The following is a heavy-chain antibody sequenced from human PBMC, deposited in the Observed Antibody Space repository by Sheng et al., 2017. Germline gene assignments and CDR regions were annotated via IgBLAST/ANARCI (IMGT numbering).Heavy chain of an antibody. D-gene: IGHD6-13*01. CDR1: GGSFSGYY. Sequence: QVQLQQWGAGLLKPSETLSLTCAVYGGSFSGYYWSWIRQPPGKGLEWIGEINHSGSTNYNPSLKSRVTISVDTSKNQFSLKLSSVTAADTAVYYCARGRRGGGSSWYVGYYYYGMDVWGQGTTVTV. J-gene: IGHJ6*02. CDR2: INHSGST. V-gene: IGHV4-34*01. CDR3: ARGRRGGGSSWYVGYYYYGMDV.